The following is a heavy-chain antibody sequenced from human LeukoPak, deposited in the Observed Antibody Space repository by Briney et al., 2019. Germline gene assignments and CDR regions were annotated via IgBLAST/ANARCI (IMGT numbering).Heavy chain of an antibody. Sequence: TSETLSLTCTVSGGSISGYYWSWIRQPPGKGLEWIGYIYSSGSTKYNPSLKSRVTISVETSKNQFSLKLSSVTAADTAVYYCARRSVGAGTLIFHYWGQGTLVTVSS. CDR3: ARRSVGAGTLIFHY. V-gene: IGHV4-59*08. CDR1: GGSISGYY. CDR2: IYSSGST. D-gene: IGHD6-13*01. J-gene: IGHJ4*02.